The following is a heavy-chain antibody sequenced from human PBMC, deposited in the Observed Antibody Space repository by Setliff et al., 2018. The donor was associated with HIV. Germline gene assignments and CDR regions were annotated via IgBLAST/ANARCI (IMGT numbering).Heavy chain of an antibody. J-gene: IGHJ3*02. CDR1: GYTFTSYY. V-gene: IGHV1-46*01. D-gene: IGHD2-2*02. CDR2: VYPSDGST. Sequence: ASVKVSCKASGYTFTSYYMHWVRQAPGQGLEWMGMVYPSDGSTSYAQRFQGRVTMTRDTSTSTIYMELNSLTSEDTAVYYCARDNTAFDIWGQGTMVTVSS. CDR3: ARDNTAFDI.